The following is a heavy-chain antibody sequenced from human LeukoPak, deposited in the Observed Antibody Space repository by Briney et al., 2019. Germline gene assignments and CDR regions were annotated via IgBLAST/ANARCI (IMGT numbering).Heavy chain of an antibody. Sequence: ASVKVSCKTSGYSFTDYYMHWVRQAPGQGLEWMGWINPSSGGTSSAQKFQGRVTMTRDTSITTVYMEVSWLTSDDTAIYYCARADRLHGGPYLIGPWGQGTLVTVSS. D-gene: IGHD2-21*01. CDR3: ARADRLHGGPYLIGP. CDR2: INPSSGGT. J-gene: IGHJ5*02. V-gene: IGHV1-2*02. CDR1: GYSFTDYY.